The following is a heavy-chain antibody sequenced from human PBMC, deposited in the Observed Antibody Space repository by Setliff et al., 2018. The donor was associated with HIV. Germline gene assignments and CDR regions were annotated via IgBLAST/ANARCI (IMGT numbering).Heavy chain of an antibody. CDR2: VHNSAGS. Sequence: NPSETLSLTCAVSGDSFSGYYWSWIRQPAGRGLEWIGRVHNSAGSNYTPSLKSRVTMSVDTAKNQLSLKLTAVSAADTAVYYCARDRIEALADSPHDVFDIWGRGIMVTVSS. V-gene: IGHV4-4*07. J-gene: IGHJ3*02. CDR1: GDSFSGYY. CDR3: ARDRIEALADSPHDVFDI. D-gene: IGHD3-22*01.